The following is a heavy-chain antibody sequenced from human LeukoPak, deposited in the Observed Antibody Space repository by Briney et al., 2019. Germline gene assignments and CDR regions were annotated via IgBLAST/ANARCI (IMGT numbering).Heavy chain of an antibody. CDR3: ARVSYRFWTGSYYYYMDV. Sequence: SETLSLTCTVSGGSISSYYWSWIRQPPGKGLEWIGYIYYSGSTNYNPSLKSRVTISVDTSKNQFSLKLSSVTAADTAVYYCARVSYRFWTGSYYYYMDVWGKGTTVTVSS. CDR2: IYYSGST. D-gene: IGHD3-16*02. V-gene: IGHV4-59*01. J-gene: IGHJ6*03. CDR1: GGSISSYY.